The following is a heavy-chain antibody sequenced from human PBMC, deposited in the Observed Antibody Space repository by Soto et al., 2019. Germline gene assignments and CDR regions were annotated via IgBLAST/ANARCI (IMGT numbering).Heavy chain of an antibody. D-gene: IGHD2-2*01. CDR2: ITPYNGNT. V-gene: IGHV1-18*01. J-gene: IGHJ4*02. CDR1: NYTFITYG. CDR3: ARDTSFYFDY. Sequence: GASVKVSCKASNYTFITYGITWVRQAPGQGLEWVGWITPYNGNTNYGQNFQGRVTMTADTSTSTAYIELGSLTTDDTAGHYCARDTSFYFDYWGQGTRVTVSS.